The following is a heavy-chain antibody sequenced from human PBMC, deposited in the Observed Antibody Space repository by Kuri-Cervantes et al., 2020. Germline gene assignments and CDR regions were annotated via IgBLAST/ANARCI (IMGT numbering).Heavy chain of an antibody. CDR1: GGTFSSYA. D-gene: IGHD2-15*01. CDR3: AREDCSGGSCYSDY. Sequence: VSVKVSCKASGGTFSSYAISWVRQAPGQGLEWMGWINPNSGGTNYAQKFQGRVTMTRDTSISTAYMELSRLRSDDTAVYYCAREDCSGGSCYSDYWGQGTLVTVSS. J-gene: IGHJ4*02. CDR2: INPNSGGT. V-gene: IGHV1-2*02.